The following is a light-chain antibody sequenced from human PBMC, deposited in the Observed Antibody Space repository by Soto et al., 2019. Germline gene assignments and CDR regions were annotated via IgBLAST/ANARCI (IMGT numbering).Light chain of an antibody. V-gene: IGLV2-23*01. CDR2: EGS. CDR3: CSFAHGSTVV. Sequence: QSALTQPASVSGSPGQSITISCTGTSSDVGSYNLVSWYQQHPGKAPKLMIYEGSKRPSGVSDRFFGFRSGNTASLTISGLQAEDEADFYCCSFAHGSTVVFGGGTKVTVL. J-gene: IGLJ2*01. CDR1: SSDVGSYNL.